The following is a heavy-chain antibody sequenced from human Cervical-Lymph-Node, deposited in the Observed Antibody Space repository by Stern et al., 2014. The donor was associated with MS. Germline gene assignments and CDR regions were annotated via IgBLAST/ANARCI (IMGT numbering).Heavy chain of an antibody. Sequence: QVQLVESGPEGKKPGASVMVSCKTSGYTFTNYYIHWVRQAPGQGLEWMGIINPNGSVTASAQKFQGRLTMTRDTSTTTVYMRLITLTSEDTAMYYCTRAVGGVGREWGQGTLVFVSS. J-gene: IGHJ4*02. V-gene: IGHV1-46*01. CDR2: INPNGSVT. CDR1: GYTFTNYY. D-gene: IGHD3-16*01. CDR3: TRAVGGVGRE.